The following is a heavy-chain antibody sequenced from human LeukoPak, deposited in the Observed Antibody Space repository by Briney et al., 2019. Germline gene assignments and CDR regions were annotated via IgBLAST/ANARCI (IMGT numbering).Heavy chain of an antibody. CDR3: ARDLHAHSGSYWVPLGAFDI. V-gene: IGHV3-74*01. J-gene: IGHJ3*02. D-gene: IGHD1-26*01. CDR1: GFTFSSYW. Sequence: GGSLRLSCAASGFTFSSYWMHWVCQAPGKGLVWVSRINSDGSSTSYADSVKGRFTISRDNAKNTLYLQMNSLRAEDTAVYYCARDLHAHSGSYWVPLGAFDIWGQGTMVTVSS. CDR2: INSDGSST.